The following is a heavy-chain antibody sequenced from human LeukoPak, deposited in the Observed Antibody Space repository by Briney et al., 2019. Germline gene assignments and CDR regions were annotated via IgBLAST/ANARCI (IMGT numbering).Heavy chain of an antibody. Sequence: ASVKVSCKVSGYTLTELSMHWVRQAPGKGLEWMGGFDPEVGETIYAQKFQGRVTMTEDTSTDTAYMELSSLRSEDTAVYYCATDLGIVVVPAAPAWGQGTLVTVSS. CDR3: ATDLGIVVVPAAPA. CDR2: FDPEVGET. V-gene: IGHV1-24*01. J-gene: IGHJ5*02. CDR1: GYTLTELS. D-gene: IGHD2-2*01.